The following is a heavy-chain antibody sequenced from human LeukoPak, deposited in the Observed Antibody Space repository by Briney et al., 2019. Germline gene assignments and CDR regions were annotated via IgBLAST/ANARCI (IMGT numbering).Heavy chain of an antibody. CDR1: GFTFSNYW. J-gene: IGHJ6*02. CDR2: IKQDGSEK. CDR3: ARDDDCYYYGLDV. Sequence: GGSLRLSCAASGFTFSNYWMSWVRQAPGKGLEWVANIKQDGSEKYYVDSVKGRFTISRDNAKNSLYLQMNSLRAEDTAVYWCARDDDCYYYGLDVWGQGTTVTVSS. V-gene: IGHV3-7*01.